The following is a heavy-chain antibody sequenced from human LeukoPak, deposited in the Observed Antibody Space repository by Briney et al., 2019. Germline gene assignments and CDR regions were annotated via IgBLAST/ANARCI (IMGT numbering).Heavy chain of an antibody. CDR3: ARGTPAGTWWGDSDNGFDI. CDR1: GYTFTSYD. J-gene: IGHJ3*02. D-gene: IGHD1/OR15-1a*01. Sequence: ASVKVSCKASGYTFTSYDINWVRQATGQGLEWMGWMNPNSDNTGYTQKFQGGVTMTRDTSISTSYMELSSLRSEDTAVYYCARGTPAGTWWGDSDNGFDIWGQGTMVTVSS. CDR2: MNPNSDNT. V-gene: IGHV1-8*01.